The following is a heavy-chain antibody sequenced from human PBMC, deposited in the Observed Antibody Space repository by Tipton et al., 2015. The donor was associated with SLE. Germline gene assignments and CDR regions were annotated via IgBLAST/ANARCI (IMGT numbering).Heavy chain of an antibody. D-gene: IGHD5-12*01. V-gene: IGHV4-4*07. CDR3: ARDRARGMDV. Sequence: TLSLTCAVYGGSFSGYYWSWIRQPAGKALECIGYIDTRGSTSYNPSLIGRVAISVDTSKNQFSLKLDSVTAADTAVYYCARDRARGMDVWGQGTTVTVSS. CDR1: GGSFSGYY. J-gene: IGHJ6*02. CDR2: IDTRGST.